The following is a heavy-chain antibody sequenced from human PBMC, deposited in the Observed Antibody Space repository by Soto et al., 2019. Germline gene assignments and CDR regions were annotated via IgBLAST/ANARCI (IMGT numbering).Heavy chain of an antibody. J-gene: IGHJ4*02. V-gene: IGHV3-23*01. CDR3: AKDPYYYDSSLGY. Sequence: GGSLRLSCAASGFTFSSYAMSWVRQAPGKGLGWVSAISGSGGSTYYADSVKGRFTIPRDNSKNTLYMQMNSLRAEDTAVYYCAKDPYYYDSSLGYWGQGTLVTVSS. D-gene: IGHD3-22*01. CDR2: ISGSGGST. CDR1: GFTFSSYA.